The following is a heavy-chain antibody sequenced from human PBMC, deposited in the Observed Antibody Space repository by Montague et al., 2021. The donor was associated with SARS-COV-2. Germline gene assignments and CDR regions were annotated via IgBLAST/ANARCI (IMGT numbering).Heavy chain of an antibody. CDR1: GGSMSSYH. CDR2: VSYRGST. D-gene: IGHD3-10*01. V-gene: IGHV4-59*01. Sequence: SETLSLTCFVSGGSMSSYHWVWIWQPPGKGLEWIGYVSYRGSTNYNLSLKSRVTISLDTSKNRFSLRVTSVTAADTAVYYCARDVRYYYDQWGQGILVTVSS. CDR3: ARDVRYYYDQ. J-gene: IGHJ4*02.